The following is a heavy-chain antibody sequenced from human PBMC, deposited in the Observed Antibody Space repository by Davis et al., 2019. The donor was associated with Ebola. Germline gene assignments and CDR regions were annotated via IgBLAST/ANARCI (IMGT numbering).Heavy chain of an antibody. Sequence: PGGSLRLSCNTSGFSFTSHWIAWVRQMPGKGLEWMGIIYPGDSDTRYSPSFQGQVTISADKSISTAYLQWSSLKASDTAMYYCARYLGYCSGGSCYPAEYFQHWGQGTLVTVSS. D-gene: IGHD2-15*01. J-gene: IGHJ1*01. CDR3: ARYLGYCSGGSCYPAEYFQH. V-gene: IGHV5-51*01. CDR1: GFSFTSHW. CDR2: IYPGDSDT.